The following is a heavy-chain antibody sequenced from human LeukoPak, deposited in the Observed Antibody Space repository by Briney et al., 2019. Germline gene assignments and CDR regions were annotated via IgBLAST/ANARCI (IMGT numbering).Heavy chain of an antibody. CDR3: AKDHDYYYDSSGYPDY. D-gene: IGHD3-22*01. V-gene: IGHV3-23*01. J-gene: IGHJ4*02. CDR1: GFTFSSYA. CDR2: ISGSGGST. Sequence: PGGSLRFSCAASGFTFSSYAMSWVRQAPGKGLEWVPAISGSGGSTYYADSVKGRFTISRDNSKNTLYLQMNSLRAEDTAVYYCAKDHDYYYDSSGYPDYWGQGTLVTVSS.